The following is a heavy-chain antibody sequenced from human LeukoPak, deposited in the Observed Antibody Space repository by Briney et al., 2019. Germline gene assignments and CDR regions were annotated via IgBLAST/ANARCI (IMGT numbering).Heavy chain of an antibody. CDR1: GSSISSGDYY. V-gene: IGHV4-30-4*01. D-gene: IGHD3-3*01. CDR3: ARGKSGYYEYYFDY. J-gene: IGHJ4*02. CDR2: IYYSGST. Sequence: ASQTLSLTCTVSGSSISSGDYYWSWIRQPPGKGLEWIGYIYYSGSTYYNPSLKSRVTISVGTSKNQLSLKLSSVTAADTAVYYCARGKSGYYEYYFDYWGQGTLVTVSS.